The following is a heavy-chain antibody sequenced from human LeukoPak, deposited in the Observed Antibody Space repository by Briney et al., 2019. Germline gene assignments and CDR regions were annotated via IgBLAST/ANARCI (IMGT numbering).Heavy chain of an antibody. D-gene: IGHD3-10*01. Sequence: SGTLSLTCAVSGGSISSSNWWCWVRQPPGKGLEWIEEIYHSRSTNYNPSPNSRVTITVDKSNNQFSLKLSSVTAADTAVYYCATVNIPYYYGSGDYYGMDVWGQGTTVTVSS. CDR2: IYHSRST. CDR3: ATVNIPYYYGSGDYYGMDV. V-gene: IGHV4-4*02. CDR1: GGSISSSNW. J-gene: IGHJ6*02.